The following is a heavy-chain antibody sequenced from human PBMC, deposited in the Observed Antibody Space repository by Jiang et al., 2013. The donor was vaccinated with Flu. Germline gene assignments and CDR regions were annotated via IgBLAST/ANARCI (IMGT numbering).Heavy chain of an antibody. V-gene: IGHV4-61*02. Sequence: GPGLVKPSQTLSLTCTVSGGSISSGSYYWSWIRQPAGKGLEWIGRIYTSGSTNYNPSLKSRVTISVDTSKNQFSLKLSSVTAADTAVYYCAIGGLVGATYYWGQGTLVTVSS. CDR1: GGSISSGSYY. CDR3: AIGGLVGATYY. J-gene: IGHJ4*02. CDR2: IYTSGST. D-gene: IGHD1-26*01.